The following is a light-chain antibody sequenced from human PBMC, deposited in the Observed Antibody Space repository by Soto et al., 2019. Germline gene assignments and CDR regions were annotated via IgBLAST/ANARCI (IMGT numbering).Light chain of an antibody. CDR1: SSDVGGYNY. Sequence: QSALTQPASVSGSPGQSITISCTGTSSDVGGYNYVSWYQQHPGKAPKLMIYEVSNRPSGFSNRFSGSKSGNTASLTISGLQAEDEADYYCSSYTSSSLYVFGTGTKLIVL. CDR2: EVS. CDR3: SSYTSSSLYV. V-gene: IGLV2-14*01. J-gene: IGLJ1*01.